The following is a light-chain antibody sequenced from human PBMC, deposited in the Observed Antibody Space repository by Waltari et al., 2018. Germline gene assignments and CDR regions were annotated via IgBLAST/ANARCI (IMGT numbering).Light chain of an antibody. CDR2: RAS. J-gene: IGKJ2*01. CDR3: QHYYNFPYA. Sequence: DIQMTQSPPSLSASVGDRVTITCRASQSISNWLAWFQQRPGKAPKLLIYRASNLEFGVPSRCSGDGSGTEFTLTITSLQPEDFATYYCQHYYNFPYAFGQGTKLEIK. V-gene: IGKV1-5*03. CDR1: QSISNW.